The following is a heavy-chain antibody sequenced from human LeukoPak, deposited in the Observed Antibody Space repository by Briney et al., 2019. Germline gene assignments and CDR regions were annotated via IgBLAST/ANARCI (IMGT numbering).Heavy chain of an antibody. CDR3: ARALPGYYDSSGYWFDP. V-gene: IGHV4-59*01. D-gene: IGHD3-22*01. Sequence: PSETLSLTCTVSGVSISSYYWSWIRQPPGKGLEWIGYIYYSGSTNYNPSLKSRVTISVDTSKNQFSLKLSSVTAADTAVYHCARALPGYYDSSGYWFDPWGQGTLVTVSS. CDR1: GVSISSYY. J-gene: IGHJ5*02. CDR2: IYYSGST.